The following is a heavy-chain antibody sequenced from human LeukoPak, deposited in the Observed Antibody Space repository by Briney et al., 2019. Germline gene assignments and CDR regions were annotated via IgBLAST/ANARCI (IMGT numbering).Heavy chain of an antibody. D-gene: IGHD3-3*01. J-gene: IGHJ4*02. CDR3: ARVITIFGVVIIRRPYYFDY. Sequence: SETLSLTCTVSGDSISNYYWSWIRQSPGKGLEWIGYIYHSGSINYKSSLKSRVTMSRDTSKNQLSLKLSSVTAADTAVYYCARVITIFGVVIIRRPYYFDYWGQGTLVTVSS. V-gene: IGHV4-59*12. CDR1: GDSISNYY. CDR2: IYHSGSI.